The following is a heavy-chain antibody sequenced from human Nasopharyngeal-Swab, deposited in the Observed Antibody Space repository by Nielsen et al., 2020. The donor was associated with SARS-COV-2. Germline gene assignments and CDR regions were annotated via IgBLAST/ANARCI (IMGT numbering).Heavy chain of an antibody. CDR1: GYSFRTYG. CDR3: AKDLRGPYFF. CDR2: ISGSGGISGSGGST. D-gene: IGHD2/OR15-2a*01. V-gene: IGHV3-23*01. Sequence: GESLKISCVASGYSFRTYGMSWVRQAPGTGLEWVAAISGSGGISGSGGSTYYADSVKGRFTISRDNSKNTLSLQMNGLGAEDTAVYYCAKDLRGPYFFWGQGTLVTVSS. J-gene: IGHJ4*02.